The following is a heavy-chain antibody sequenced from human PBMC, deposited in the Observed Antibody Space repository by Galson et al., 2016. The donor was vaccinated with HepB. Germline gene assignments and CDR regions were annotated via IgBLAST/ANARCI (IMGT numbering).Heavy chain of an antibody. CDR1: GSSVSNNY. Sequence: SLRLSCAASGSSVSNNYMTWVRQAPGKGLEWVSLIYSGGGTSFADSVKGRFTISRDNSKNTLYLQMNSLRAEDTAVYYCARGGASDASGYWGQGALVTVSS. D-gene: IGHD2-21*02. J-gene: IGHJ4*02. CDR2: IYSGGGT. V-gene: IGHV3-53*01. CDR3: ARGGASDASGY.